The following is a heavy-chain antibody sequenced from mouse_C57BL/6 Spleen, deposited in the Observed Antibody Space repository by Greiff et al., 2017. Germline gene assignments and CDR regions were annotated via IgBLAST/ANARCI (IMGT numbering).Heavy chain of an antibody. CDR2: IYPGSGST. Sequence: QVQLQQPGAELVKPGASVKMSCKASGYTFTSYWLTWVKRRPGQGLEWIGDIYPGSGSTNYNEKFKSKATLTVDASSSTAYMQLSSLTSEDSAVYYCASRDYGSSPYWYFDVWGTGTTVTVSS. CDR1: GYTFTSYW. CDR3: ASRDYGSSPYWYFDV. J-gene: IGHJ1*03. D-gene: IGHD1-1*01. V-gene: IGHV1-55*01.